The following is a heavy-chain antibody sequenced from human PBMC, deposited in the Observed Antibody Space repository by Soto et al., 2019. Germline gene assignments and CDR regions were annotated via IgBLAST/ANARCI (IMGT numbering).Heavy chain of an antibody. V-gene: IGHV3-53*01. Sequence: EVQLVESGGGLVKPGGSLRLSCTVSGFTVSSKYMTWVHQAPGKGLEWVSVIYSGGTTYYADSVRGRFTISRDNSKNTLYLQMNSLRAEDTAVYYCARGTDALDIWGQGTMVTVSS. CDR3: ARGTDALDI. CDR1: GFTVSSKY. CDR2: IYSGGTT. J-gene: IGHJ3*02.